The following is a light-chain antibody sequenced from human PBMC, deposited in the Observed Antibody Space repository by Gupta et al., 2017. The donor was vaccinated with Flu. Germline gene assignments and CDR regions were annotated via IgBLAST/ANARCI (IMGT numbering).Light chain of an antibody. J-gene: IGLJ1*01. CDR1: TSDVGANNY. V-gene: IGLV2-14*01. CDR2: GVN. Sequence: QSALTQPASVSGSPGQSIAISCTGTTSDVGANNYVSWYQQHPGKAPKVMIYGVNNRPSGVYDRFSGSKSGNTASLTISGLQAEDEADYYCSSYRSSSTSFFFGTGTKVTVL. CDR3: SSYRSSSTSFF.